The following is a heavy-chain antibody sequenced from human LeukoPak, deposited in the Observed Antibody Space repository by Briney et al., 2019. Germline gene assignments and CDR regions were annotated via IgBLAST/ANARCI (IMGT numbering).Heavy chain of an antibody. V-gene: IGHV3-48*03. CDR2: ISSSGSTI. CDR1: GSTFSSYE. Sequence: PGGSLRLSCAASGSTFSSYEMNWVREAPGGGLEWVSYISSSGSTIYYADSVKGRFTISRDNAKNSLYLQMTSVRAEDTAVYYCASQYSGYDRHFDYWGQGTLVTVSP. J-gene: IGHJ4*02. D-gene: IGHD5-12*01. CDR3: ASQYSGYDRHFDY.